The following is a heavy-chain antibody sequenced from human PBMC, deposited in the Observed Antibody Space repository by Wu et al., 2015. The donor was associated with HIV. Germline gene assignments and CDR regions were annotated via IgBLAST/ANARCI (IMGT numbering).Heavy chain of an antibody. CDR3: ATGIVAPGSGFFFDY. V-gene: IGHV1-24*01. J-gene: IGHJ4*02. D-gene: IGHD3-10*01. CDR1: GYFLSKIS. CDR2: FNPEDGET. Sequence: QVYLEQSGAEVKKPGASVTVSCKVSGYFLSKISIHWVRQAPGKGLEWMGGFNPEDGETIYAQKLQGRVSMTEDISSDIAYMELSSLTSDDTAVYYCATGIVAPGSGFFFDYWGQGRLVTVSS.